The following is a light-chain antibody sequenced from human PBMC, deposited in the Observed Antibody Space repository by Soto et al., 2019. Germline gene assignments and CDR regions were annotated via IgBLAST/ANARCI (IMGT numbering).Light chain of an antibody. V-gene: IGKV3-20*01. Sequence: EIVLTQSPGTLSLSPGERATLSCRASQSVSSSYLAWYQQKPGQAPRQLIYGASSRAPGIPVRFSGSGSGTDFTLTITRLEPQDFAVYYCQHYRTSFGGGTRVEIK. CDR3: QHYRTS. J-gene: IGKJ4*01. CDR1: QSVSSSY. CDR2: GAS.